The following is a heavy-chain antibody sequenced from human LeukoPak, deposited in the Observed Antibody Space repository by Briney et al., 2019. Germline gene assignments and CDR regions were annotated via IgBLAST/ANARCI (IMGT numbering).Heavy chain of an antibody. CDR1: GFTFSSYA. D-gene: IGHD4-17*01. CDR2: ISGSGGST. J-gene: IGHJ4*02. V-gene: IGHV3-23*01. CDR3: AKDLTALRYYGDYSPGVGNSFDY. Sequence: PGGSLRLSCAASGFTFSSYAMSWVRQAPGKGLEWVSAISGSGGSTYYADSVKGRFTISRDNSKNTLYLQMDSLRAEDTAVYYCAKDLTALRYYGDYSPGVGNSFDYWGQGTLVTVSS.